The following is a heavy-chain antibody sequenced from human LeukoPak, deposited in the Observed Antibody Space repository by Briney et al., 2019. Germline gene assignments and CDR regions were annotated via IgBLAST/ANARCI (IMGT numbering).Heavy chain of an antibody. D-gene: IGHD6-13*01. V-gene: IGHV6-1*01. CDR1: GYGVSSNSGA. Sequence: SQTLSLTCAISGYGVSSNSGAWNWIRQSPSRGLEWLGRTYYRSKWYNDYAESVKSRINIKPDTSRNQFSLQLNSATPEDTAVYLFVREQAGLDYWGQGTLVTVSS. CDR3: VREQAGLDY. CDR2: TYYRSKWYN. J-gene: IGHJ4*02.